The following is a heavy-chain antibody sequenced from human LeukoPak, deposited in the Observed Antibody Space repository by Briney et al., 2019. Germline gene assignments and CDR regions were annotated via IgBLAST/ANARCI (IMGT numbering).Heavy chain of an antibody. V-gene: IGHV3-23*01. J-gene: IGHJ4*02. D-gene: IGHD3-10*01. CDR3: AKAFSVWFGGSFLLDY. CDR2: ISGSGGST. CDR1: GFTFSSYA. Sequence: GGSLRLSCAASGFTFSSYAMSWVRQAPGKGLEWVSAISGSGGSTYYADSVKGRFTISRDNSKNTLYLQMNSLRAEDTAVYYCAKAFSVWFGGSFLLDYWGQGTLVTVSS.